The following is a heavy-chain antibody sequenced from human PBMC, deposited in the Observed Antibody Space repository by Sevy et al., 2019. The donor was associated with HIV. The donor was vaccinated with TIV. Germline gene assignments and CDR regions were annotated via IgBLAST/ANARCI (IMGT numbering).Heavy chain of an antibody. V-gene: IGHV3-11*01. D-gene: IGHD2-15*01. J-gene: IGHJ5*02. CDR3: ARHIAVVVVAATFGNWFDP. CDR2: ISSSGSTI. Sequence: GGSLRLSCAASGFTFSDYYMSWIRQAPGKGLEWVSYISSSGSTIYYADSVKGRFTISRDNAKNSLYLQMNSLRAEDTAVYYCARHIAVVVVAATFGNWFDPWGQGTLVTVSS. CDR1: GFTFSDYY.